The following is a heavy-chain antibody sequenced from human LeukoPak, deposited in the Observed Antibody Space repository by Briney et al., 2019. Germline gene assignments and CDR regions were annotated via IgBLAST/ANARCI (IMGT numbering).Heavy chain of an antibody. CDR2: ISPENGDT. D-gene: IGHD3/OR15-3a*01. J-gene: IGHJ6*03. CDR1: GYTFVNFG. V-gene: IGHV1-18*01. Sequence: ASVSVSCKASGYTFVNFGLIWGRQAPGQGLEWMGWISPENGDTNYAQTFQDRVTMTTDTSTNTAYMELRSLTSDDTAVYFCARVFGYYYFYMDVWGEGTTVIISS. CDR3: ARVFGYYYFYMDV.